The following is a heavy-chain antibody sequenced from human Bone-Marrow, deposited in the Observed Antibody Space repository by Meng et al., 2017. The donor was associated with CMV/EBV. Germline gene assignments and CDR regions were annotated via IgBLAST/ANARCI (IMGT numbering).Heavy chain of an antibody. V-gene: IGHV4-59*01. CDR3: ARGITGYYFDY. Sequence: GSLRLSCTVSGGSISSYYWSWIRQPPGKGLEWIGYIYYSGSTNYNPSLKSRVTISVDTSKNQFSLKLSSVTAADTAVYYCARGITGYYFDYWARERWSPSPQ. CDR1: GGSISSYY. D-gene: IGHD1-20*01. J-gene: IGHJ4*02. CDR2: IYYSGST.